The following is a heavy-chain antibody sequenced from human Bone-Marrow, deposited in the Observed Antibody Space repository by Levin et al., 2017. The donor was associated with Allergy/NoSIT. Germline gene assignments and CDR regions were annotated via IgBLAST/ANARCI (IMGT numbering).Heavy chain of an antibody. Sequence: PSETLSLTCTVSGGSIDSPSSYWNWIRQPAGKSLEWIGRIYNNGFTEYNPSLKSRVTMSVDPSKNQFSLRLNSVTAPDTAVYYCARGGNFDLFDYWGPGILVTVSS. J-gene: IGHJ4*02. CDR3: ARGGNFDLFDY. V-gene: IGHV4-61*02. D-gene: IGHD4-23*01. CDR1: GGSIDSPSSY. CDR2: IYNNGFT.